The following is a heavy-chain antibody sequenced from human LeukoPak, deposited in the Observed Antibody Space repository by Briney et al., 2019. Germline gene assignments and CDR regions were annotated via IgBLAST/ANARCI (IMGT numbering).Heavy chain of an antibody. CDR3: AILPRKHDYYGSGSYPYYFDY. J-gene: IGHJ4*02. CDR2: IYYSGST. CDR1: GGSISISSYY. D-gene: IGHD3-10*01. Sequence: SETLSLTCTVSGGSISISSYYWGWIRQPPGKGLEWIGSIYYSGSTYYNPSLKSRVTISVDTSKDQFSLKLSSVTAADTAVYYCAILPRKHDYYGSGSYPYYFDYWGQGTLVTVSS. V-gene: IGHV4-39*01.